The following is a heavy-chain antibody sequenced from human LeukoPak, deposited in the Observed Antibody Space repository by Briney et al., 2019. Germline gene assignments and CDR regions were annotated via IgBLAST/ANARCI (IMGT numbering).Heavy chain of an antibody. CDR2: ISSGGSSI. CDR3: ARDFRGYDSHLHDY. Sequence: GGSLRLSCAASGFSFSDYEMNWVRQAPGKALEWISYISSGGSSIYYADSVKGRFTISRDNAKNSLYLRMYSLRAEDTAVYYCARDFRGYDSHLHDYWGQGTLVTVSS. D-gene: IGHD3-22*01. CDR1: GFSFSDYE. V-gene: IGHV3-48*03. J-gene: IGHJ4*02.